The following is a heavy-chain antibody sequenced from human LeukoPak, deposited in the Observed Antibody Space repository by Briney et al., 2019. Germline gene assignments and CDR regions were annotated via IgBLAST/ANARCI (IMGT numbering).Heavy chain of an antibody. D-gene: IGHD2-21*02. Sequence: ASVKVSCKASGGTFSSYAISWVRQAPGQGLEWMGGIIPIFGTANYAQKFQGRVTITADKSTSTAYMELSSLRSEDTAVYYCTRGSLAYCGGDCPQDWGQGTLVTVSS. V-gene: IGHV1-69*06. CDR1: GGTFSSYA. CDR2: IIPIFGTA. CDR3: TRGSLAYCGGDCPQD. J-gene: IGHJ4*02.